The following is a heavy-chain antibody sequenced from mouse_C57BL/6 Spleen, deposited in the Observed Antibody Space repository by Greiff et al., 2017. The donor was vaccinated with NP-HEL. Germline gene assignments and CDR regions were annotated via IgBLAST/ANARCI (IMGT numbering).Heavy chain of an antibody. Sequence: EVQVVESGPGLVKPSQSLSLTCSVTGYSITSGYYWNWIRQFPGNKLEWMGYISYDGSNNYNPSLKNRISITRDTSKNQFFLKLNSVTTEDTATYYCARDRGITTVVATPYYAMDYWGQGTSVTVSS. V-gene: IGHV3-6*01. CDR3: ARDRGITTVVATPYYAMDY. D-gene: IGHD1-1*01. CDR1: GYSITSGYY. CDR2: ISYDGSN. J-gene: IGHJ4*01.